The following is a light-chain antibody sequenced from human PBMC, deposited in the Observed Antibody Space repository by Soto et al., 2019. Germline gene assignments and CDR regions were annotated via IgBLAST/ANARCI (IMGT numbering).Light chain of an antibody. CDR3: SSSTSSSTFPCV. CDR1: SSDVGGYNY. J-gene: IGLJ1*01. V-gene: IGLV2-14*01. CDR2: DVS. Sequence: QSALTQPASVSGSPGQSITISCTGTSSDVGGYNYVSWYQQHPGKAPKVLIYDVSDRPSGVSNRFSGSKSGNTASLTISGLQAEDEADYYCSSSTSSSTFPCVFGTGTKLTVL.